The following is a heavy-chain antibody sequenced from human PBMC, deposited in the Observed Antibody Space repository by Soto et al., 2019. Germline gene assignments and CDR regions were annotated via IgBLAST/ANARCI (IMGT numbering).Heavy chain of an antibody. J-gene: IGHJ6*02. Sequence: GGSLRLSCAASGFTFSSYSVNWLRQAPGKGLEWVSPISSGSSYMKYADSVKGRFTISRDNAKRSLYLQMNSLRAEDTAAYFCTRVGIAAGGIYAMDVWGQGTKVTVSS. CDR1: GFTFSSYS. CDR3: TRVGIAAGGIYAMDV. V-gene: IGHV3-21*04. D-gene: IGHD6-13*01. CDR2: ISSGSSYM.